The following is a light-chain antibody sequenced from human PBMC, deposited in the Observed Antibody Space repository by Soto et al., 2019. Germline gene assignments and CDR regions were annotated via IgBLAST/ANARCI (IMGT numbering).Light chain of an antibody. CDR3: SSYTSSSTLGV. CDR2: DVS. J-gene: IGLJ3*02. CDR1: SSDVGGYNY. Sequence: QSALTQPASVSGSPGQSITISCTGTSSDVGGYNYVSWYQQHPGKAPKLMIYDVSNRPSGVSNRFSGSKSGNTASLTISALQAEDEAAYYCSSYTSSSTLGVYGGGTKLTVL. V-gene: IGLV2-14*01.